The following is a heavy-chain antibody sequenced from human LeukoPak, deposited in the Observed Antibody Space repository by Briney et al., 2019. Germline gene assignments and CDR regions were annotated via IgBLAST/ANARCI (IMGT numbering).Heavy chain of an antibody. Sequence: GRSLRLSCAVSGFTLTSFGIHWVRQAPGKGLEWVAVVSHDGGTVHYADSVKGRFTISRDSSKNTLFLHMNTLRAEDTAIYYCAKDRTVGASYWYFDLWGRGTLVTVSS. CDR2: VSHDGGTV. D-gene: IGHD1-26*01. V-gene: IGHV3-30-3*01. CDR3: AKDRTVGASYWYFDL. CDR1: GFTLTSFG. J-gene: IGHJ2*01.